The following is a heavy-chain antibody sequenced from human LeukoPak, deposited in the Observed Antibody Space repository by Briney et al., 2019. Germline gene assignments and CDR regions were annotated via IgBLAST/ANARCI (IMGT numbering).Heavy chain of an antibody. D-gene: IGHD1-7*01. CDR2: ISSSGSTI. Sequence: PGGSLRLSCAASGFTFSSYEMNWVRQAPGKGLEWVSYISSSGSTIYYADSVKGRFTISRDNAKNSLYLQMNSLRAEDTAVYYCARSLELNYFDYWGQGTLVTASS. CDR1: GFTFSSYE. J-gene: IGHJ4*02. V-gene: IGHV3-48*03. CDR3: ARSLELNYFDY.